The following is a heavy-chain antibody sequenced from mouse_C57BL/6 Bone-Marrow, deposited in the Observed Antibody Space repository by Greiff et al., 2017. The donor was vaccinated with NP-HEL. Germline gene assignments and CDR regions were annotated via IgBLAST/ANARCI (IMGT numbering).Heavy chain of an antibody. V-gene: IGHV1-69*01. Sequence: VQLQQPGAELVMPGASVKLSCKASGYTFTSYWMHWVKQRPGQGLEWIGEIDPSDSYTNYNQKFKGKFTLTVDKSSSTAYLQLSSLTSEDSAVYYGARERLRAWFAYWGQGTLVTVSA. D-gene: IGHD2-4*01. CDR1: GYTFTSYW. J-gene: IGHJ3*01. CDR2: IDPSDSYT. CDR3: ARERLRAWFAY.